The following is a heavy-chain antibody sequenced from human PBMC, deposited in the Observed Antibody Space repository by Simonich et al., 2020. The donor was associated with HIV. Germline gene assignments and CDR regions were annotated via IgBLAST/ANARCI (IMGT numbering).Heavy chain of an antibody. D-gene: IGHD2-8*01. CDR2: INPNSGGT. J-gene: IGHJ3*02. CDR1: GYTFTGYF. V-gene: IGHV1-2*02. Sequence: QVQLEQSGAEVKKPGASVKVSCKASGYTFTGYFIPWVRQAPGQGLGWRGWINPNSGGTNYAQKFQGRVTMTRDTSTSTAYMELSRLRSDDTAVYYCARILIVDAFDIWGQGTMVTVSS. CDR3: ARILIVDAFDI.